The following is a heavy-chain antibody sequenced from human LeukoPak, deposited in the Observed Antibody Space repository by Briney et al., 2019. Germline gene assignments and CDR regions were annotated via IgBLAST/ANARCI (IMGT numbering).Heavy chain of an antibody. CDR3: ARGTTTRTAMLYFDS. V-gene: IGHV4-34*01. D-gene: IGHD5-18*01. CDR2: INHSGST. CDR1: GGSFSGYY. J-gene: IGHJ4*02. Sequence: PSETLSLTCAVYGGSFSGYYWSWIRQPPGKGLEWIGEINHSGSTNYNPSLKSRVSMSIDRSKSQFSLRLASVTAADTAVYYCARGTTTRTAMLYFDSWGQGALVTVSS.